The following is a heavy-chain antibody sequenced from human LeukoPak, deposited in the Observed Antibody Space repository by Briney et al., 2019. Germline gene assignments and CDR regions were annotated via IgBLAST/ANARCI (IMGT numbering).Heavy chain of an antibody. CDR1: AYTFTDYY. CDR2: MNPNSGGA. Sequence: ASVKVSCKASAYTFTDYYIHWVRQAPGQGLEWMGRMNPNSGGADYAPKFQGRVSMTRETSIKTAYVELTRLQSDDTAMYYCARVAYGNSATHFDYWGQGTLVTLSS. J-gene: IGHJ4*02. V-gene: IGHV1-2*06. D-gene: IGHD4-23*01. CDR3: ARVAYGNSATHFDY.